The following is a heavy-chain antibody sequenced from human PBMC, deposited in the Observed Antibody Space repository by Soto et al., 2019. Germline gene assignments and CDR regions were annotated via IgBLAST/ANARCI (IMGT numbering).Heavy chain of an antibody. V-gene: IGHV4-31*03. CDR1: GGSISSGGYY. J-gene: IGHJ3*02. CDR3: ARVGCYDGSGYNAFHI. D-gene: IGHD3-22*01. CDR2: IYYSGST. Sequence: QVQLQESGPGLVKPSQTLSLTCTVSGGSISSGGYYWSWIRQHPGKGLEWIGYIYYSGSTYYNPSLKSRVTISVDTSKNPFSLKLSSVNAADTAVYYCARVGCYDGSGYNAFHIWGQGTMVTVSS.